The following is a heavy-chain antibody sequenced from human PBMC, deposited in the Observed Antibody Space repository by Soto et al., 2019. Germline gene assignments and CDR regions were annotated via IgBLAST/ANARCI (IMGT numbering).Heavy chain of an antibody. CDR3: ARQIYDSDTGPNFQYYFDS. V-gene: IGHV5-10-1*01. CDR2: IVPSDSQT. J-gene: IGHJ4*02. D-gene: IGHD3-22*01. Sequence: GESLKISCKGSGYSFAGYWITWVRQKPGKGLEWMGRIVPSDSQTYYSPSFRGHVTISVTKSITTVFLQWSSLRASDTAMYYCARQIYDSDTGPNFQYYFDSWGQGTPVTVPQ. CDR1: GYSFAGYW.